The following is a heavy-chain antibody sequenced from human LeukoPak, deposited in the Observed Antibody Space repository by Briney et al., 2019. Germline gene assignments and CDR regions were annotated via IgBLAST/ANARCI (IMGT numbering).Heavy chain of an antibody. J-gene: IGHJ4*02. D-gene: IGHD6-19*01. CDR1: GFTFSTYA. CDR2: ISGSGDNT. CDR3: AKDSKGYSSGWDLDY. Sequence: GGSLRPSCAASGFTFSTYAMTWVRRAPGKGLEWVSTISGSGDNTYYADSVKGRFTISRDNSKNTLYLQMNSLRAEDTALYYCAKDSKGYSSGWDLDYWGQGTLVTVSS. V-gene: IGHV3-23*01.